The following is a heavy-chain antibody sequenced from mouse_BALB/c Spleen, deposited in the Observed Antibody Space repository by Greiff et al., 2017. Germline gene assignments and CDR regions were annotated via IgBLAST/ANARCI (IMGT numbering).Heavy chain of an antibody. CDR2: ISSGGSYT. CDR3: ARRVDYYGSSYFDY. CDR1: GFTFSSYA. V-gene: IGHV5-9-3*01. D-gene: IGHD1-1*01. Sequence: EVKLMESGGGLVKPGGSLKLSCAASGFTFSSYAMSWVRQTPEKRLEWVATISSGGSYTYYPDSVKGRFTISRDNAKNTLYLQMSSLRSEDTAMYYCARRVDYYGSSYFDYWGQGTTLTVSS. J-gene: IGHJ2*01.